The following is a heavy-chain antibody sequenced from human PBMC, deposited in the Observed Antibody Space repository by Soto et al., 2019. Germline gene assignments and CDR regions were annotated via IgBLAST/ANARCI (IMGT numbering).Heavy chain of an antibody. J-gene: IGHJ4*02. CDR2: TSFDGSHE. V-gene: IGHV3-30*18. CDR1: GFIFSDFG. CDR3: AKSPSKARDYEVLAGYSGYFDA. Sequence: GGSLRLSCAASGFIFSDFGMSGVRQAPGKGLEWVAVTSFDGSHEYYAASAKGRFTISRDNSKNMLLLQMDNVRAEDTAVYYCAKSPSKARDYEVLAGYSGYFDAWGLGTLVTVSS. D-gene: IGHD3-9*01.